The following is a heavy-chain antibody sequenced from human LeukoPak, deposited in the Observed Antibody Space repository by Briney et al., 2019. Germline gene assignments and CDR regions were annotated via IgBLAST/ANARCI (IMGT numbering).Heavy chain of an antibody. CDR2: ISGSGGST. V-gene: IGHV3-23*01. D-gene: IGHD1-26*01. CDR3: ATLIVSDFDY. CDR1: GFTFSSYG. J-gene: IGHJ4*02. Sequence: GGSLRLSYAASGFTFSSYGMSWVRQAPGKGLEWVSAISGSGGSTYYADSVKGRFTISRDNSKNTLYLQMNSLRAEDTAVYYCATLIVSDFDYWGQGTLVTVSS.